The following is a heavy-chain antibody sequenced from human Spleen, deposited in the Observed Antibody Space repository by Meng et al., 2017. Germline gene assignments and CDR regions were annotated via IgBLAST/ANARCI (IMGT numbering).Heavy chain of an antibody. D-gene: IGHD4-11*01. CDR2: INHSGST. Sequence: HVQLPQWGAGLFKPSETLSLSCVVSGGSFSDYYWSWIRQPPGKGLEWIGEINHSGSTNYNPSLESRATISVDTSQNNLSLKLSSVTAADSAVYYCARGPTTMAHDFDYWGQGTLVTVSS. V-gene: IGHV4-34*01. CDR1: GGSFSDYY. J-gene: IGHJ4*02. CDR3: ARGPTTMAHDFDY.